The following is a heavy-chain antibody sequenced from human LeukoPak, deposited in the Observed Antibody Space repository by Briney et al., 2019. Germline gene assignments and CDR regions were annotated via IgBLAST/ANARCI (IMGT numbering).Heavy chain of an antibody. CDR2: IYSSGST. CDR3: ASPSGAAQTNY. CDR1: GDSMNTYY. D-gene: IGHD6-6*01. Sequence: SETLSLTCTVSGDSMNTYYWSWIRQPAGKGLEWIGRIYSSGSTNYNPSLKSRVTISVDTSKNQFSLKLSSVTAADTAVYYCASPSGAAQTNYWGQGTLVTVSS. J-gene: IGHJ4*02. V-gene: IGHV4-4*07.